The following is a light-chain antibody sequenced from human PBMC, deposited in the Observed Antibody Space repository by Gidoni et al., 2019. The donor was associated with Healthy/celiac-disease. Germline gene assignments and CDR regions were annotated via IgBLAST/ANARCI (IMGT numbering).Light chain of an antibody. Sequence: DIVLTQSPGTLSLSPGERATLSCRASQSVSSSYLAWYQQKPGQAPRLLIYGASSRATGIPDRFSGSGSGTDFTLTISRLEPEDFAVYYCKQTWTFGQGTKVEIK. CDR1: QSVSSSY. J-gene: IGKJ1*01. CDR3: KQTWT. CDR2: GAS. V-gene: IGKV3-20*01.